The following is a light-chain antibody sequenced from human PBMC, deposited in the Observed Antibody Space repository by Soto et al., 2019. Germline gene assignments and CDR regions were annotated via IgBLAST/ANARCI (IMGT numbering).Light chain of an antibody. J-gene: IGKJ5*01. CDR2: AAS. Sequence: EIVLTQSPGTLSLSPGERATLSCRASQSVSSSYLAWYQRKPGQAPRLLIYAASSRATGIPDRFSGSGSGTDFTLTIDRLEPEDFAVYYCQQYGSSSITFGQGTRLEIK. CDR3: QQYGSSSIT. V-gene: IGKV3-20*01. CDR1: QSVSSSY.